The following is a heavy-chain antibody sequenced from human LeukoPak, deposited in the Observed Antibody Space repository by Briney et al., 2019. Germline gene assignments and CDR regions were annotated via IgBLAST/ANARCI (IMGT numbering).Heavy chain of an antibody. Sequence: GRSLRLSCAASGFTFDDYAMHWVRQAPGKGLEWVSGISWNSGSIGYADSVKGRFTISRDNAKNSLYLQMNSLRAEDTALYYCATLVGATDPFDYWGQGTLVTVSS. CDR3: ATLVGATDPFDY. CDR1: GFTFDDYA. CDR2: ISWNSGSI. V-gene: IGHV3-9*01. D-gene: IGHD1-26*01. J-gene: IGHJ4*02.